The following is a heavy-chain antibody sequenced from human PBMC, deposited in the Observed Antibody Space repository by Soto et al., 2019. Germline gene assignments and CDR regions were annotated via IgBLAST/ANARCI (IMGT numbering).Heavy chain of an antibody. J-gene: IGHJ3*02. Sequence: GGSLRLSCAASGFTVSSNYMSWVRQAPGKGLEWVSVIYSGGSTYYADSVKGGFTISRDNSKNTLYLQMNSLRAEDTAVYYCARAYCSGGSCYSFAFDIWGQGTMVTVSS. D-gene: IGHD2-15*01. CDR2: IYSGGST. CDR1: GFTVSSNY. V-gene: IGHV3-66*01. CDR3: ARAYCSGGSCYSFAFDI.